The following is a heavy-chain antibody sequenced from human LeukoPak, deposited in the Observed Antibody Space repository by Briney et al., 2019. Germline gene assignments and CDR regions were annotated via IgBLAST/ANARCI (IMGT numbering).Heavy chain of an antibody. CDR1: GYTFTSYD. V-gene: IGHV1-8*01. D-gene: IGHD4-23*01. CDR2: INPISGDT. CDR3: ARGDYGGNSAAGTLLNNY. J-gene: IGHJ4*02. Sequence: ASVKVSCKASGYTFTSYDINWVRQATGQGLEWMGWINPISGDTGYAQNFQGRVTITRDTSIGTAYMELSSLRSEDTAVYYCARGDYGGNSAAGTLLNNYWGQGTLVTVSS.